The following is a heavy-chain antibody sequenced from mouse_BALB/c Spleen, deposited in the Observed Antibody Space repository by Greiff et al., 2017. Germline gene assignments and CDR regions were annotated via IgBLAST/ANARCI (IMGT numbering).Heavy chain of an antibody. D-gene: IGHD1-2*01. CDR2: IWAGGST. CDR3: ARELRLRSYFDY. Sequence: VKLVESGPGLVAPSQSLSITCTVSGFSLTSYGVHWVRQPPGKGLEWLGVIWAGGSTNYNSALMSRLSISKDNSKSQVFLKMNSLQTDDTAMYYCARELRLRSYFDYWGQGTTLTVSS. J-gene: IGHJ2*01. CDR1: GFSLTSYG. V-gene: IGHV2-9*02.